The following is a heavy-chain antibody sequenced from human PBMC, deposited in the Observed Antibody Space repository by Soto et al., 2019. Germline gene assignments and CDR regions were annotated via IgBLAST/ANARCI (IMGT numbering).Heavy chain of an antibody. J-gene: IGHJ3*02. CDR3: ARDHDAHYYDINGHYYVSALDI. CDR2: IIPIFGTA. Sequence: QVQLVQSGAEVKKPGSSVKVSCKASGGTFSINAISGVRQAPGQGLEWMGGIIPIFGTADYAEKFQDRVTLTADETTSTAYMELSILRSEETAVYYCARDHDAHYYDINGHYYVSALDIWGQGTMVTVSS. V-gene: IGHV1-69*01. CDR1: GGTFSINA. D-gene: IGHD3-22*01.